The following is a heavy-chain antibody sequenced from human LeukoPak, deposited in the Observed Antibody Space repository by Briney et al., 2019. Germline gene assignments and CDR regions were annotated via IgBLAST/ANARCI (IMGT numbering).Heavy chain of an antibody. CDR3: AREETPYSSGWYIHY. D-gene: IGHD6-19*01. J-gene: IGHJ4*02. Sequence: SETLSLTCTVSGGSISSSSYYWGWIRQPPGKGLEWIGSIYYSGSTYYNPSLKSRVTISVDTSKNQFSLKLSSVTAADTAVYYCAREETPYSSGWYIHYWGQGTLVTVSS. CDR1: GGSISSSSYY. V-gene: IGHV4-39*07. CDR2: IYYSGST.